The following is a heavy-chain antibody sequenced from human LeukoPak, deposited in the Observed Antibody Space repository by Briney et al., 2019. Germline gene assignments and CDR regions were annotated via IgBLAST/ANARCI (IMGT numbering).Heavy chain of an antibody. V-gene: IGHV1-18*01. CDR2: ISAYNGNT. Sequence: ASVKVSCKASGYTFTSYGISWVRQAPGQGLEWMGWISAYNGNTNYAQKLQGRVTMTTDTSTSTAYMELRNLRSDDTAVYYCARDRAAGPQVYFDYWGQGTLVTVSS. J-gene: IGHJ4*02. CDR1: GYTFTSYG. D-gene: IGHD6-13*01. CDR3: ARDRAAGPQVYFDY.